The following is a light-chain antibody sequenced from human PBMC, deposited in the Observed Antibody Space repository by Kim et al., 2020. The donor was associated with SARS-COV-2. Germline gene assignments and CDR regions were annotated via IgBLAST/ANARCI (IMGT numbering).Light chain of an antibody. CDR2: DVS. CDR3: SSYTSSSTWV. CDR1: GGDVGGHNY. V-gene: IGLV2-14*03. J-gene: IGLJ3*02. Sequence: GQSITISCTGTGGDVGGHNYVCWYQQHPGKAPNLMIYDVSSRPSGVSNRFSGSKSGNTASLTISGLQAKDEADYYCSSYTSSSTWVFGGGTQLTVL.